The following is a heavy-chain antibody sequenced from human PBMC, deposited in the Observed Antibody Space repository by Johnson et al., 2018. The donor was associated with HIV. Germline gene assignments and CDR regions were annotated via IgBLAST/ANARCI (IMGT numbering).Heavy chain of an antibody. CDR1: GFTFSSYA. V-gene: IGHV3-30-3*01. Sequence: VQLVESGGGVVQPGRSLRLSCAASGFTFSSYAMHWVRQAPGKGLEWVAVISYDGSNKYYSDSVKGRFTISRDNSKNTLYLQMNSLRAEDTAVYYCARALKTAKVEIDYYGSGSSGDAFDIWGQGTMVTVSS. D-gene: IGHD3-10*01. CDR3: ARALKTAKVEIDYYGSGSSGDAFDI. J-gene: IGHJ3*02. CDR2: ISYDGSNK.